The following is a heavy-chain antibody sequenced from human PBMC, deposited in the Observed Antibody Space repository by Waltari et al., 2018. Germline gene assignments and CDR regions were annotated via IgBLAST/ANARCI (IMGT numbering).Heavy chain of an antibody. V-gene: IGHV4-30-2*01. CDR2: MYHSGTT. CDR3: ARGRYYDTRGYYTDY. Sequence: QVRLQESGPGVVKPSQTLSLICPFSGGSITSGGSYWSWIRQHPGKGLEWIGYMYHSGTTYYNPSLKSRVTISVDRSKNQLSLKLRSVTAADTAMYYCARGRYYDTRGYYTDYWGQGTLVTVSS. D-gene: IGHD3-22*01. J-gene: IGHJ4*02. CDR1: GGSITSGGSY.